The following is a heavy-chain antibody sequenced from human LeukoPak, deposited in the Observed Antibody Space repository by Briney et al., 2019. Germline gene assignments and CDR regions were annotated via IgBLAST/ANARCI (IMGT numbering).Heavy chain of an antibody. Sequence: GGSLTLSCAASGFTFTSHGMHWVRQAPGKVREWVALIWYEGSKKNYAESVKGRFAISRDDSKRTLYLQINSLRAEDTAVYYCAKDLSYGSNWFDPWGQGTLVTVSS. V-gene: IGHV3-33*06. CDR1: GFTFTSHG. J-gene: IGHJ5*02. D-gene: IGHD5-18*01. CDR3: AKDLSYGSNWFDP. CDR2: IWYEGSKK.